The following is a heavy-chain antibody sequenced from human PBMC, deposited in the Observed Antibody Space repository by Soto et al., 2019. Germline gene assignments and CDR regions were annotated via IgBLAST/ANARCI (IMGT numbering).Heavy chain of an antibody. CDR2: IYYSGST. CDR3: ARGRRYYYGSGSYFDY. V-gene: IGHV4-30-4*01. Sequence: QVQLQESGPGLVKPSQTLSLTCTVSGGSISSGDYYWSWIRQPPGKGLEWIGYIYYSGSTYYNPSLTSRVTISVEASKNQFSLKQSSVTAADTAVYYYARGRRYYYGSGSYFDYWGQGTLVTVSS. J-gene: IGHJ4*02. D-gene: IGHD3-10*01. CDR1: GGSISSGDYY.